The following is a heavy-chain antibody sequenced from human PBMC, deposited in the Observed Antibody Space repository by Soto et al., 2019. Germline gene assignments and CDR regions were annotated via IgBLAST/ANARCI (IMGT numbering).Heavy chain of an antibody. CDR3: ARRNGQSYYYGMDV. CDR1: GFTFSSYG. Sequence: HPGGSLRLSCAASGFTFSSYGMHWVRQAPGKGLEWVAVIWYDGSNKYYADSVKGRFTISRDNSKNTLYLQMNSLRAEDTAVYYCARRNGQSYYYGMDVWGQGTTVTVSS. V-gene: IGHV3-33*01. CDR2: IWYDGSNK. D-gene: IGHD4-4*01. J-gene: IGHJ6*02.